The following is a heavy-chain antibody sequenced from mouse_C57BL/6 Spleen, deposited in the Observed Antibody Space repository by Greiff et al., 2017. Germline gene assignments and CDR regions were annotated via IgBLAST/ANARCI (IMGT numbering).Heavy chain of an antibody. J-gene: IGHJ2*01. Sequence: EVKLMESGGGLVQPGGSLSLSCAASGFTFTAYYMSWVRQPPGKALEWLGFIRNKANGYTTEYSASVQGRFTISRDNSQSILYLQMNARRAEDSATYYCARSGYYFDDWGQGTTLTVSS. CDR1: GFTFTAYY. CDR2: IRNKANGYTT. V-gene: IGHV7-3*01. CDR3: ARSGYYFDD. D-gene: IGHD4-1*01.